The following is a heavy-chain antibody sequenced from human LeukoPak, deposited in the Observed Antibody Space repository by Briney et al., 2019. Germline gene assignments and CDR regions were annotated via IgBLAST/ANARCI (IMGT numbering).Heavy chain of an antibody. D-gene: IGHD3-3*01. CDR1: GGSMITGDYD. CDR3: AREPYYDFWSGNNGYFDY. Sequence: PSQTLSLACTISGGSMITGDYDWGCIRRPPGKGLGKTGNVYYSGSTYYNPSLKSRITISVDTSKNQFSLKLSSVTAADTAVYYCAREPYYDFWSGNNGYFDYWGQGTLVTVSS. CDR2: VYYSGST. V-gene: IGHV4-30-4*08. J-gene: IGHJ4*02.